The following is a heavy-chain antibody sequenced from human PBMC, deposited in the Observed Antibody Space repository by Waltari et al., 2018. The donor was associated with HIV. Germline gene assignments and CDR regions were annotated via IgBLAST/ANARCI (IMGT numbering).Heavy chain of an antibody. J-gene: IGHJ5*02. V-gene: IGHV1-18*01. CDR2: ISAYNGIT. CDR1: GYTFTSDG. CDR3: ARVGCSSASCYNGWFDP. Sequence: QVQLVQSGAEVKKPGASVKVSCKGSGYTFTSDGISWVRQAPGQGLEWMGWISAYNGITNYAQKLQGRVTMTTDTSTSTAYMELRSLRSDDTAVYYCARVGCSSASCYNGWFDPWGQGTLVTVSS. D-gene: IGHD2-2*02.